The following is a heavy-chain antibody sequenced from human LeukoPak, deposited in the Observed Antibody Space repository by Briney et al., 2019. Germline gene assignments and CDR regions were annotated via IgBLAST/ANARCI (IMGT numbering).Heavy chain of an antibody. J-gene: IGHJ5*02. CDR1: GGSISDGNYY. Sequence: SQTLSLTCAVSGGSISDGNYYWNWIRQPAGKGLEWIGRVYSSGKTNYNPSFNSRVTVSIDTSKNQFSLKLSSVTAADTAVYYCARARGYSYGSYNWFDPWGQGTLVTVSS. CDR3: ARARGYSYGSYNWFDP. CDR2: VYSSGKT. V-gene: IGHV4-61*02. D-gene: IGHD5-18*01.